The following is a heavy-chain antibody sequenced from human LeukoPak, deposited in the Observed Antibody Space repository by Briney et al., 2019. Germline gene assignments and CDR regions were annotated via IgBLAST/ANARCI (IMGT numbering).Heavy chain of an antibody. J-gene: IGHJ4*02. CDR2: ISSSSSYI. D-gene: IGHD2-2*01. CDR3: ASQIVVVPAANFRPVDY. CDR1: GFTFSSYS. Sequence: GGSLRLSCAASGFTFSSYSMNRVRQVPGKGLEWVSSISSSSSYIYYADSVKGRFTISRDNAKNSLYLQMNSLRAEDTAVYYCASQIVVVPAANFRPVDYWGQGTLVTVSS. V-gene: IGHV3-21*01.